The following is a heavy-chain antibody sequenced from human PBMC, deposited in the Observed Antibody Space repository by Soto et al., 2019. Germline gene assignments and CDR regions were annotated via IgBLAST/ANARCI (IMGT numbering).Heavy chain of an antibody. CDR2: IYSSGNT. CDR3: ARFSSGYNGRTDAFDI. J-gene: IGHJ3*02. V-gene: IGHV4-4*07. Sequence: SETLSLTCTVSGGSMSGYFWSWIRQSTGKGLEWIGRIYSSGNTNYSPSLKSRVTMSLDTSKNQFSLRLTSVTAADTALYYCARFSSGYNGRTDAFDIWGQGTRVTVSS. CDR1: GGSMSGYF. D-gene: IGHD3-22*01.